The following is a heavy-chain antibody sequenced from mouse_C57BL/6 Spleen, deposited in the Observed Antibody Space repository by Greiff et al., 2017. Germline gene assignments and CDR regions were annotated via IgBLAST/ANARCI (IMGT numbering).Heavy chain of an antibody. CDR2: ISGGGGNT. CDR3: ARALYGSSPLFAY. CDR1: GFTFSSYT. J-gene: IGHJ3*01. D-gene: IGHD1-1*01. Sequence: EVQVVESGGGLVKPGGSLKLSCAASGFTFSSYTMSWVRQTPEKRLEWVATISGGGGNTYYPDSVKGRFTISRDNAKNTLYLQMSSLRSEDTALYDCARALYGSSPLFAYWGQGTLVTVSA. V-gene: IGHV5-9*01.